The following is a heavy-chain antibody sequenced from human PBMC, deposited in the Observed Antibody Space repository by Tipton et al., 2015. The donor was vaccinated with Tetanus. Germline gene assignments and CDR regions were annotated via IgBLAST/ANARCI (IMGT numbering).Heavy chain of an antibody. V-gene: IGHV4-39*07. J-gene: IGHJ5*02. CDR1: GASMTSSYYY. CDR2: VDRSGTT. CDR3: ARGSDIVVVPGVTRADWFDP. D-gene: IGHD2-2*01. Sequence: TLSLTCSVSGASMTSSYYYWGWIRQPPGKGLEWIGRVDRSGTTTYNPSLKGRVTMSLDTSKNQFSLKLTSVTAADTAMYYCARGSDIVVVPGVTRADWFDPWGQGTLVTVSS.